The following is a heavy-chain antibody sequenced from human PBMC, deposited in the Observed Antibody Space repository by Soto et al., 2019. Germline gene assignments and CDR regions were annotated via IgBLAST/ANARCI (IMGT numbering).Heavy chain of an antibody. J-gene: IGHJ4*02. V-gene: IGHV3-74*01. CDR3: VTGWSDY. D-gene: IGHD2-15*01. CDR2: INSDGSNI. Sequence: EVQLVESGGGTVQPGGSLRLSCVVSEFTFSSSWMHWVRQGPGKGLVWVSRINSDGSNINYADSVQGRFTTSRDNAKNMLYLQMNSLRVEDTALYYCVTGWSDYWGQGTLVTVSS. CDR1: EFTFSSSW.